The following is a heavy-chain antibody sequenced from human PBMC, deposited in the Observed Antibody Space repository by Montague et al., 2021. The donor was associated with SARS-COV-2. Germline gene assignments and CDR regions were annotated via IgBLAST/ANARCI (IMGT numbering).Heavy chain of an antibody. CDR3: ARRGGGEVFARCMYWYFDV. Sequence: SETLSLTCSVSGGSINNYYWGWVRQSPGKGLEWIGYIYYSGSVTTSYNPSLKSRVSISVDTSENQFSLKLTSVTAADTAVYYCARRGGGEVFARCMYWYFDVWGRGSLVTVSS. J-gene: IGHJ2*01. V-gene: IGHV4-59*13. CDR1: GGSINNYY. D-gene: IGHD2-21*01. CDR2: IYYSGSVTT.